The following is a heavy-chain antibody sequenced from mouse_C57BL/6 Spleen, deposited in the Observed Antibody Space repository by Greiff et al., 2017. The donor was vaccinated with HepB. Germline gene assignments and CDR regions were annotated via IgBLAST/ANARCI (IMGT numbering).Heavy chain of an antibody. Sequence: QVQLQQSGADLARPGASVKLSCTASGYTFTSYTMHWVQQRPGQGLEWIGYINPSSGYTKYNHKCKDKATLTTDKSSSTAYMQLSSLASGDSADYYCARCSSGAYWGQGTLVTVSA. CDR1: GYTFTSYT. CDR2: INPSSGYT. D-gene: IGHD3-2*02. V-gene: IGHV1-4*01. J-gene: IGHJ3*01. CDR3: ARCSSGAY.